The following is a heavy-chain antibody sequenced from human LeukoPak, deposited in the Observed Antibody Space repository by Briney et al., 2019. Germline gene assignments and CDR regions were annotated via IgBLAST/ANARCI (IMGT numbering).Heavy chain of an antibody. J-gene: IGHJ4*02. CDR2: ISGSGGST. D-gene: IGHD3-22*01. Sequence: PGGSRRLSCAASGFTFSSYAMSWVRQAPGKGLEWVSAISGSGGSTYYADSVKGRFTISRDNSKNTLYLQMNSLRAEDTAVYYCAKASYYYDSSGYYYAYFDYWGQGTLVTVSS. V-gene: IGHV3-23*01. CDR1: GFTFSSYA. CDR3: AKASYYYDSSGYYYAYFDY.